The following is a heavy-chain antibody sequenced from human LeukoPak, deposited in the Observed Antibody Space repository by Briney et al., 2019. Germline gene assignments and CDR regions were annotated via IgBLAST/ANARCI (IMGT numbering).Heavy chain of an antibody. J-gene: IGHJ1*01. D-gene: IGHD6-13*01. V-gene: IGHV4-59*01. CDR1: GGFMSGYF. CDR2: IYYSGST. CDR3: ARSITSSWYGDFQH. Sequence: SETLSLTCTVSGGFMSGYFWSWIRQPPGKGLEWIGYIYYSGSTNYNPSLKSRVTISVDTSKNQFSLKLSSVTAADTAVYYCARSITSSWYGDFQHWGQGTLVTVSS.